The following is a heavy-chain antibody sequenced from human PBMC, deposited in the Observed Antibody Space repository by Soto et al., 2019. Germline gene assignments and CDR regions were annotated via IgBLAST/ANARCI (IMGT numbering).Heavy chain of an antibody. J-gene: IGHJ6*04. V-gene: IGHV3-7*01. CDR2: IKHDGSEK. CDR1: GFTFSAYW. D-gene: IGHD1-20*01. Sequence: GGSLRLSCAASGFTFSAYWMSWVRQTPGKGLEWVANIKHDGSEKYYVDSVKGRFTISRDNAKNSLFLEMNSLRAEDTAVFYCAIITRGFSMDVWGKGTTVTVSS. CDR3: AIITRGFSMDV.